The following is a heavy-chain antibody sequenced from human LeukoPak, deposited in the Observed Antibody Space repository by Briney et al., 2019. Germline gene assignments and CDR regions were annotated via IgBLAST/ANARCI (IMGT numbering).Heavy chain of an antibody. CDR3: VKDSSSGSYFDY. J-gene: IGHJ4*02. CDR1: GFTFSRYA. CDR2: ISSNGGST. V-gene: IGHV3-64D*06. D-gene: IGHD3-10*01. Sequence: GGSLRLSCSASGFTFSRYAMHWVRQASGKGLEYVSAISSNGGSTYYADSVKGRFTISRDNSRNTLHLQMSSLRVEDTAVYYCVKDSSSGSYFDYWGQGTLVTVSS.